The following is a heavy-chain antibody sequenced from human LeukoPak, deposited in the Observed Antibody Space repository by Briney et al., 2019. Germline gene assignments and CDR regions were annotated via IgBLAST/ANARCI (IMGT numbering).Heavy chain of an antibody. D-gene: IGHD3-22*01. CDR1: GGTFSSYA. Sequence: SVKVSCKTSGGTFSSYAISWVRQAPGQGLEWMGGIIPIFGTANYAQKFKGRVTITTDESTSTAYMELSSLRSEDTAVYYCARGARYYYDSSGYYCDYWGQGTLVTVYS. CDR3: ARGARYYYDSSGYYCDY. J-gene: IGHJ4*02. CDR2: IIPIFGTA. V-gene: IGHV1-69*05.